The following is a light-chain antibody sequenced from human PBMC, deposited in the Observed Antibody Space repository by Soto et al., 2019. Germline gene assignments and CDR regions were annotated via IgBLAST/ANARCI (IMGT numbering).Light chain of an antibody. CDR3: QQRSDWPIT. V-gene: IGKV3-11*01. CDR2: DVS. CDR1: QSVSSY. J-gene: IGKJ5*01. Sequence: EIVLTQFPATLSLSPGGRATLSCRASQSVSSYLAWYQQKPGQAPRLLMYDVSTRATGIPARFSGSGSGTDFTLTITSLEPEDFAVYSCQQRSDWPITFGQGTRLEIK.